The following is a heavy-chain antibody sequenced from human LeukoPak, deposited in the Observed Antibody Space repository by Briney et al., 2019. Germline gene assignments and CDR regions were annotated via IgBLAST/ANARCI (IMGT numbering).Heavy chain of an antibody. CDR2: IYYSGST. Sequence: SETLSLTCTVSGGSISSSSYYWGWIRQPPGKGLEWIGSIYYSGSTYYNPSLKSRVTISVDTSKNQFSLKLSSVTAADTAVYYCARGQYDSSGYPDYWGQGTLVTVSS. CDR1: GGSISSSSYY. D-gene: IGHD3-22*01. CDR3: ARGQYDSSGYPDY. V-gene: IGHV4-39*07. J-gene: IGHJ4*02.